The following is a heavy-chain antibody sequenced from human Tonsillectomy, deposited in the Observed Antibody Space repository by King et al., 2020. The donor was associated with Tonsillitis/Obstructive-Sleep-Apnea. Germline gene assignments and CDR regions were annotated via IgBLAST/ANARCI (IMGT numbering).Heavy chain of an antibody. Sequence: QLVQSGAEVKKPGASVKVSCKASGYTFSSYGISWVRQAPGQGLEWRGWISAYNGNTNYAQKLQGRVTMTTDTSTSTAYMEVRSLRSDDTAVYYCARDSMGHYFDSSGYHTFDYWGQGTLVTVSS. CDR2: ISAYNGNT. CDR1: GYTFSSYG. D-gene: IGHD3-22*01. J-gene: IGHJ4*02. CDR3: ARDSMGHYFDSSGYHTFDY. V-gene: IGHV1-18*01.